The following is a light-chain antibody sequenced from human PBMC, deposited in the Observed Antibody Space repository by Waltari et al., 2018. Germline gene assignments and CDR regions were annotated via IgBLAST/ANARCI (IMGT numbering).Light chain of an antibody. CDR3: QQYSASPHVT. V-gene: IGKV3-20*01. J-gene: IGKJ5*01. CDR2: ETS. Sequence: VMTQSPGTLSVSPGERVTLTCRAIQSVSGNYLAWYQQQPGQSPRLLTYETSPSATGVPDRFRGSGSGTEFTLTIDRLEPEDFAVYFCQQYSASPHVTFGQGTRLEIK. CDR1: QSVSGNY.